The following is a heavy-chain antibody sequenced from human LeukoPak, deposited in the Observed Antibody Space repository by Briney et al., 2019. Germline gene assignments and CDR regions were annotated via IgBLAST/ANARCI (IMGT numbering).Heavy chain of an antibody. J-gene: IGHJ5*02. D-gene: IGHD3-10*01. Sequence: PSETLSLTCTVSGDSISSHYWSWIRQPPGKGLEWIGYIYYSGSTNYNPSLKSRVTISVDTSKNQFSLKLSSVTAADTAVYYCARERYYYGSGTSMWGPWGQRTLVTVSS. V-gene: IGHV4-59*11. CDR2: IYYSGST. CDR1: GDSISSHY. CDR3: ARERYYYGSGTSMWGP.